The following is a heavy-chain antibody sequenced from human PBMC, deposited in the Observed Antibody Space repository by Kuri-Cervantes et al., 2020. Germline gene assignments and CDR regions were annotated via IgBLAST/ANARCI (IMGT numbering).Heavy chain of an antibody. J-gene: IGHJ6*03. D-gene: IGHD3-3*01. CDR3: ARAERQYYDFWSGYSYYYYYMDV. Sequence: GESLKISCTASGFTFGDYAMSWVRQAPGKGLEWVSYISSSGSTIYYADSVKGRFTISRDNAKNSLYLQMNSLRAEDTAVYYCARAERQYYDFWSGYSYYYYYMDVWGKGTTVTVSS. V-gene: IGHV3-48*03. CDR2: ISSSGSTI. CDR1: GFTFGDYA.